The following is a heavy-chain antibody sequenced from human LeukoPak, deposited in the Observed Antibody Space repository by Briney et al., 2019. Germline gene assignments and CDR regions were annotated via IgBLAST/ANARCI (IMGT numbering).Heavy chain of an antibody. Sequence: GRSLRLSCEASGYTFDDYTMHWVRQAPGKGLEWVSGISWNSGSIGYADSVKGRFSISRDNGKNSLYLQMDSLTTEDTALYYCAKGHTYGLGESYLDFWGQGTLVSVSS. CDR3: AKGHTYGLGESYLDF. J-gene: IGHJ4*02. V-gene: IGHV3-9*01. CDR1: GYTFDDYT. CDR2: ISWNSGSI. D-gene: IGHD5-18*01.